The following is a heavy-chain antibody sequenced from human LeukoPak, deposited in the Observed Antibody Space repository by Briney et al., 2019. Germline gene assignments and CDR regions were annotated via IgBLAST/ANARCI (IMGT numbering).Heavy chain of an antibody. V-gene: IGHV3-74*01. CDR2: INTDGSSI. Sequence: PGGSLTLSCAASGFAFSSYWMHWVRQAPGKGLVWVSRINTDGSSINYADSVKGRFTISRDNAKNTLYLQMSSLRAEDTAVYYCARGTARFDYWGQGTLVTVSS. CDR3: ARGTARFDY. CDR1: GFAFSSYW. J-gene: IGHJ4*02.